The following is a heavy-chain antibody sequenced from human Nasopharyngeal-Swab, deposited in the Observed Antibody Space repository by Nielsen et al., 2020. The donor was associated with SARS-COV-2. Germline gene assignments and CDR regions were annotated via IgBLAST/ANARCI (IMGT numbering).Heavy chain of an antibody. J-gene: IGHJ3*01. Sequence: SETLSLTCSVSVSGGSINSGTYYWNWIRQPAGKGLEWLGRVYSSGDSDYNPSLQSRITISMDPSTNQLSLELTSVTAADTALYYCAWGDKTLVRDGFDVWGQGTMVTVSS. CDR3: AWGDKTLVRDGFDV. CDR2: VYSSGDS. V-gene: IGHV4-61*02. D-gene: IGHD5-24*01. CDR1: GGSINSGTYY.